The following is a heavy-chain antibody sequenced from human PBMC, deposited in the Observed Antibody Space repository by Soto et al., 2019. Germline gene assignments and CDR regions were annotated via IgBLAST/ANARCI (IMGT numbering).Heavy chain of an antibody. D-gene: IGHD3-22*01. Sequence: QVQLVESGGGVVQPGRSLRLSCAASGFTFSSYGMHWVRQAPGKGLEWVAVISYDGSNKYYADSVKGRFTISRDNSKNTLYLQMNSLRAEDTAVYYCAKEEETYYYDSSGSQGGYFQHWGQGTLVTVSS. V-gene: IGHV3-30*18. CDR2: ISYDGSNK. CDR3: AKEEETYYYDSSGSQGGYFQH. J-gene: IGHJ1*01. CDR1: GFTFSSYG.